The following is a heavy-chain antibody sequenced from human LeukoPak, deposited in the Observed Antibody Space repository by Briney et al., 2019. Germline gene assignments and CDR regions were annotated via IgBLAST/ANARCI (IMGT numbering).Heavy chain of an antibody. CDR2: ISSSSSYI. Sequence: GGSLRLSCAVSGFTFSSYSMNWVRQAPGKGLEWVSSISSSSSYIYYADSVKGRFTISRDNAKNSLYLQMNSLRAEDTAVYYCARPYQLLFFDYWGQGTLVTVSS. CDR3: ARPYQLLFFDY. CDR1: GFTFSSYS. J-gene: IGHJ4*02. D-gene: IGHD2-2*01. V-gene: IGHV3-21*01.